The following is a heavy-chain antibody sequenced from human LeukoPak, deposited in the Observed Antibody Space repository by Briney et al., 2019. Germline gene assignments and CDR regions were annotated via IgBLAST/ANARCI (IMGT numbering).Heavy chain of an antibody. CDR2: IYNSGTKI. CDR3: AKDIVPDSGWDLDY. V-gene: IGHV3-23*05. D-gene: IGHD6-19*01. Sequence: PGGSLRLSCVASGITFSTYSMTWVRQRPGKGLEWVASIYNSGTKIFYADSAKGRFTISRDNSNNVLFLQMDSLRAEDSAIYYCAKDIVPDSGWDLDYWGRGTLVTVSS. CDR1: GITFSTYS. J-gene: IGHJ4*02.